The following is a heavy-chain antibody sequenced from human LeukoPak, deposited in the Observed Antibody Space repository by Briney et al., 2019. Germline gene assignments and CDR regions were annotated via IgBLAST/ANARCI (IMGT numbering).Heavy chain of an antibody. J-gene: IGHJ4*02. CDR1: GFTFSSYA. CDR3: ARYSGYDLGDRYFDY. Sequence: GGSLRLSCAASGFTFSSYAMSWVRQAPGKGLEWVSAISGSGGSTYYADSVKGRFTISRDNSKNTLYLQMNSLRAEDTAVYYCARYSGYDLGDRYFDYWGQGTLVTVSS. V-gene: IGHV3-23*01. CDR2: ISGSGGST. D-gene: IGHD5-12*01.